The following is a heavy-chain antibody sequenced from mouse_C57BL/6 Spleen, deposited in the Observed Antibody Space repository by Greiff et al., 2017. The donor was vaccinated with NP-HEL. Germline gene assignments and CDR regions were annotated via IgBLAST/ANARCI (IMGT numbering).Heavy chain of an antibody. J-gene: IGHJ2*01. Sequence: EVKVVESGGGLVKPGGSLKLSCAASGFTFSSYAMSWVRQTPEKRLEWVATISDGGSYTYYPDNVKGRFTISRDNAKNNLYLQMSHLKSEDTAMYYCARVYDYDEGSYYFDYWGQGTTLTVSS. CDR3: ARVYDYDEGSYYFDY. CDR1: GFTFSSYA. CDR2: ISDGGSYT. V-gene: IGHV5-4*03. D-gene: IGHD2-4*01.